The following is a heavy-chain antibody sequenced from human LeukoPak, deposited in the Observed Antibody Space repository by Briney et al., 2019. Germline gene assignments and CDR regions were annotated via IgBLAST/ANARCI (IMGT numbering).Heavy chain of an antibody. J-gene: IGHJ6*03. V-gene: IGHV3-21*01. CDR2: ISISSSDI. Sequence: GGSLRLSCAASGFTFSSYSMNWVRQAPGKGLEWVSSISISSSDIYYADSVKGRFTLSRDTAKHSLYLQMNSLRAEDTAVYCCASHLTYYDFWSGYSPTGMDVWGKGTTVPVSS. CDR3: ASHLTYYDFWSGYSPTGMDV. CDR1: GFTFSSYS. D-gene: IGHD3-3*01.